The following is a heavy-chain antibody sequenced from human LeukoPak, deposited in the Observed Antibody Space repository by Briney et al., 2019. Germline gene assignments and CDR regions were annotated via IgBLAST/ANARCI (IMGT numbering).Heavy chain of an antibody. CDR3: ARDGFSSGYPYDAFDI. J-gene: IGHJ3*02. CDR2: IYSGGST. Sequence: GGSLRLSCAASGFTVSSNYMSWVRQAPGKGLEWDSVIYSGGSTYYADSVKGRLTISRDNSKNTLYLQMNSLRAEDTAVYYCARDGFSSGYPYDAFDIWGQGTMVTVSS. CDR1: GFTVSSNY. D-gene: IGHD3-22*01. V-gene: IGHV3-53*01.